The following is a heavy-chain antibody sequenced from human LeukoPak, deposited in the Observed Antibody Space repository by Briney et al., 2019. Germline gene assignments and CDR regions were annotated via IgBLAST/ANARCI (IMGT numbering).Heavy chain of an antibody. J-gene: IGHJ4*02. CDR1: GFTFSSYG. D-gene: IGHD6-13*01. V-gene: IGHV3-30*02. Sequence: PGGSLRLSCGASGFTFSSYGMHWVRQAPGKGLEWVAFIRYDGSNKYYADSVKGRFTISRDNSKNTLYLQMNSLRAEDTAVYYCAKDKTGIAAAGTFFDYWGQGTLVTVSS. CDR3: AKDKTGIAAAGTFFDY. CDR2: IRYDGSNK.